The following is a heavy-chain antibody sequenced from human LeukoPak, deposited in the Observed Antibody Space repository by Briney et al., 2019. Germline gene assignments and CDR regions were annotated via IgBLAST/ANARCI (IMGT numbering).Heavy chain of an antibody. D-gene: IGHD5-12*01. V-gene: IGHV4-31*03. CDR2: IYYSGST. Sequence: PSQTLSLTCSVSGASISSGSYFWSWVRQHRGKGLEWIGYIYYSGSTYYNPSLETRLFISIDKSKNQFSLRLNSLTAADTAVYYCARVRVAPRYFDLWDRGALVTVSS. J-gene: IGHJ2*01. CDR3: ARVRVAPRYFDL. CDR1: GASISSGSYF.